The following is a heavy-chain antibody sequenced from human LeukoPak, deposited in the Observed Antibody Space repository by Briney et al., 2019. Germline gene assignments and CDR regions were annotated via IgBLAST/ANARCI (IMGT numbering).Heavy chain of an antibody. J-gene: IGHJ6*02. CDR3: ARTLYYYYGMDV. Sequence: NPSQTLSLTCTVSGGSISSGSYYWSWIRQPAGKGLEWIGRIYTSGSTNYNPSLKSRVTISVDTSKNQFSLKLSSVTAADTAVYYCARTLYYYYGMDVWGQGTTVTVSS. CDR1: GGSISSGSYY. V-gene: IGHV4-61*02. CDR2: IYTSGST.